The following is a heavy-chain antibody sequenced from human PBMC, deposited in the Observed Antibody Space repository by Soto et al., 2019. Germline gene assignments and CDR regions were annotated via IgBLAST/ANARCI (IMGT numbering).Heavy chain of an antibody. V-gene: IGHV1-46*01. Sequence: ASVKVSCKASGYTFTSYYMHWVRQAPGQGLEWMGIINPSGGSTSYAQKFQGRVTMTRDTSTGTVYMELSSLRSEDTAVYYCAGTVTTYYYYYGMDVWGQGTTVTVSS. J-gene: IGHJ6*02. D-gene: IGHD4-17*01. CDR2: INPSGGST. CDR3: AGTVTTYYYYYGMDV. CDR1: GYTFTSYY.